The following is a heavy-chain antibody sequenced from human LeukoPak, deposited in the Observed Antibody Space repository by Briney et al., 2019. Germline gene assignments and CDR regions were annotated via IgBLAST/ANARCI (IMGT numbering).Heavy chain of an antibody. CDR1: GFTFSSYT. Sequence: GGSLRLSCAASGFTFSSYTMSWVRQAPGKGLEWVSTITTSDGNTYYADSVKGRFTISRDNAKNSLYLQMNSLRAEDTAVYYCARVPAAAGREDYWGQGTLVTVSS. V-gene: IGHV3-23*01. CDR3: ARVPAAAGREDY. CDR2: ITTSDGNT. J-gene: IGHJ4*02. D-gene: IGHD6-13*01.